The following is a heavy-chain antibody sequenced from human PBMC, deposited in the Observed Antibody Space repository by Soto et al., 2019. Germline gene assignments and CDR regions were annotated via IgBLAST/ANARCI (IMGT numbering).Heavy chain of an antibody. CDR3: VKALRYFDWLPYFDY. J-gene: IGHJ4*02. Sequence: PGESLRLSCSASGFTFSSYAMHWVRQAPGKGLEYVSAISSNGGSTYYADSVKGRFTISRDNSKNTLYLQMSSLRAEDTAVYYCVKALRYFDWLPYFDYWGQGTLVTVSS. V-gene: IGHV3-64D*06. D-gene: IGHD3-9*01. CDR2: ISSNGGST. CDR1: GFTFSSYA.